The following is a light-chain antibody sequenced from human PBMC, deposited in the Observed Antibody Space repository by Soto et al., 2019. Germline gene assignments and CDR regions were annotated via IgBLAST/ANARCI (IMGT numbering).Light chain of an antibody. CDR2: KAS. CDR1: QSINSW. J-gene: IGKJ4*01. V-gene: IGKV1-5*03. Sequence: DIQMTQSPSTLSASVGDRVTITCRASQSINSWLAWYQHKPGKAPNLLIYKASTLESGVPSRFSGSGSGTEFTLTVSSLQPDDFATYYCQQYDSYPLTFGGGTRWIS. CDR3: QQYDSYPLT.